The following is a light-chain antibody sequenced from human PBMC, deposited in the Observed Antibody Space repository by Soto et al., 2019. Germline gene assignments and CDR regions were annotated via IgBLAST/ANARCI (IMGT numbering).Light chain of an antibody. J-gene: IGKJ2*01. CDR2: GTF. CDR1: RSVSDSY. CDR3: QHYGSSQYT. Sequence: EIVLTQSPGTLSLSPGERVTLSCRASRSVSDSYIAWYQQKPGQAPRLLIYGTFTRATGIPDRFSGSGSGTDFTLTISRLEPEDFAVFYCQHYGSSQYTFGQGTKLEFK. V-gene: IGKV3-20*01.